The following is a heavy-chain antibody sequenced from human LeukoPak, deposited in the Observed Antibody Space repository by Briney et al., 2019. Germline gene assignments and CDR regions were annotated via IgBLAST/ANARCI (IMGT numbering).Heavy chain of an antibody. CDR2: ISSRNKYR. CDR3: AKEDRRGRHFDY. D-gene: IGHD3-16*01. V-gene: IGHV3-21*04. J-gene: IGHJ4*02. CDR1: GFNFSNYR. Sequence: PGGSLRLSCVASGFNFSNYRMNWVRQAPGKGLEWLSSISSRNKYRQYADSLKGRFTISRDNAKNSSYLQIDSLRAEDTALYYCAKEDRRGRHFDYWGQGTLVTVSS.